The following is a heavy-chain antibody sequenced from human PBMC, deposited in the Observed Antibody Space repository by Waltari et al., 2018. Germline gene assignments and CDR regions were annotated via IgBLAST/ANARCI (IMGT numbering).Heavy chain of an antibody. CDR2: INPNSGDT. CDR3: ARDREATYNVYYYYMDV. J-gene: IGHJ6*03. D-gene: IGHD1-1*01. V-gene: IGHV1-2*02. Sequence: QVQLVQSGAEVKEPGASVTVSCKASGYTFTAHHLHWMRQAPGQGLEWMGWINPNSGDTNNAQKFEGRVTMTRDTSISTAYMELSRLRSDDTAMYYCARDREATYNVYYYYMDVWGKGTTVTVSS. CDR1: GYTFTAHH.